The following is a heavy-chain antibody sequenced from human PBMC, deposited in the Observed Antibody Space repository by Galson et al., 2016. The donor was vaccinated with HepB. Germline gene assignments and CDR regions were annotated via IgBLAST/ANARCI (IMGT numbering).Heavy chain of an antibody. Sequence: SETLSLTCTVSGGSISSTNYYWGWIRQPPGKGLEWIGSIYHSGSTYYKPSLKGRLTMSVDTSKNLFSLKLSSVTAADTAVYFCARLNYNTYSPFDRWGQGTLVTVSS. CDR3: ARLNYNTYSPFDR. D-gene: IGHD5-24*01. CDR1: GGSISSTNYY. V-gene: IGHV4-39*02. CDR2: IYHSGST. J-gene: IGHJ4*02.